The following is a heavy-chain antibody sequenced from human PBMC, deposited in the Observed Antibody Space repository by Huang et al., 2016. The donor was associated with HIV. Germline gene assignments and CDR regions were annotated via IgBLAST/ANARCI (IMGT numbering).Heavy chain of an antibody. CDR3: ARDVPGGVAGTHFDY. V-gene: IGHV3-21*01. J-gene: IGHJ4*02. Sequence: EVQLVASGGGMVKPGGSLRLSCAAFGFTFRFYSMNWVRQAPAKGREWISTIIVSSSYKNFADPVKGRFTIFRDNAKNSLYLQMSSLRAEDTAVYYCARDVPGGVAGTHFDYWGQGTLVTVSS. CDR2: IIVSSSYK. D-gene: IGHD6-19*01. CDR1: GFTFRFYS.